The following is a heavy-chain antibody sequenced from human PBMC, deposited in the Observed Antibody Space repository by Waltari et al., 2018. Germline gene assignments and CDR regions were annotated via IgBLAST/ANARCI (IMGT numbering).Heavy chain of an antibody. CDR2: IKQDGSEQ. Sequence: EVQLVESGGGLVQPGGSLRLSCAASGFTFSSYWMSWVRQAPGKGLEWVANIKQDGSEQYYVDSVKGRFTIARDNAKNSLYLQMNSLRAEDTAVYYCARDDFWSGEGYYYYYGMDVWGQGTTVTVSS. D-gene: IGHD3-3*01. V-gene: IGHV3-7*01. J-gene: IGHJ6*02. CDR3: ARDDFWSGEGYYYYYGMDV. CDR1: GFTFSSYW.